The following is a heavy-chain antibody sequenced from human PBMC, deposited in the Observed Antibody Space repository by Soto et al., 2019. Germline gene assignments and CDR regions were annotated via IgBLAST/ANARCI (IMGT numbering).Heavy chain of an antibody. V-gene: IGHV4-59*01. Sequence: PSETLSLTCTVSGGSISSYYWSWIRQPPGKGLEWIGYIYYSGSTNYNPSLKSRVTISVDTSKNQFSLKLSSVTAADTAVYYCARDRVKTYYYDSSQANDAFDIWGQGTMVTVSS. J-gene: IGHJ3*02. CDR2: IYYSGST. CDR3: ARDRVKTYYYDSSQANDAFDI. D-gene: IGHD3-22*01. CDR1: GGSISSYY.